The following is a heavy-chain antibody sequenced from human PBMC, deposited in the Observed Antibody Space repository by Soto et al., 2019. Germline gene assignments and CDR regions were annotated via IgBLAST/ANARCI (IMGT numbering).Heavy chain of an antibody. Sequence: GASVKVSCKASGYTFTSYGISWVRQAPGQGLEWMGRISAYNGNTNYAQKLQGRVTMTTDTSTSTAYMELRSLRSDDTAVYYCARLQTNPFQQLVHNSRYWFDPWGQGTLVTVSS. CDR1: GYTFTSYG. V-gene: IGHV1-18*01. CDR3: ARLQTNPFQQLVHNSRYWFDP. D-gene: IGHD6-6*01. CDR2: ISAYNGNT. J-gene: IGHJ5*02.